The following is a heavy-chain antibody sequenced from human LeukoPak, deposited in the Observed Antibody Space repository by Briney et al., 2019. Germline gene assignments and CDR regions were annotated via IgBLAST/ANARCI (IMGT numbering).Heavy chain of an antibody. J-gene: IGHJ4*02. CDR1: GFTFSDYY. CDR2: ISSSGSTI. CDR3: ARDERYHYFDY. Sequence: KPGGSLRLSCAASGFTFSDYYMSWIRQAPGRGLEWVSYISSSGSTIYYADSVEGRFTISRDNAKNSLYLQMNSLRAEDTAVYYCARDERYHYFDYWGQGTLVTVSS. V-gene: IGHV3-11*04. D-gene: IGHD1-14*01.